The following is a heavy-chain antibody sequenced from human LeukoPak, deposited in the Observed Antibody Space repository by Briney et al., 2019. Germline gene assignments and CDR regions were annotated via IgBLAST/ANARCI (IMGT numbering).Heavy chain of an antibody. V-gene: IGHV4-59*08. CDR1: DASLGSSY. CDR3: VRHLGYTNTYEWFHP. J-gene: IGHJ5*02. CDR2: IYYTGST. D-gene: IGHD3-3*01. Sequence: SETLSLTCTPADASLGSSYWTWLRQPPGKGLEWIGYIYYTGSTDYNPSLKGRVTISADTSKMQFSLHLSSVTAADTATYHCVRHLGYTNTYEWFHPWGQGILVTVSS.